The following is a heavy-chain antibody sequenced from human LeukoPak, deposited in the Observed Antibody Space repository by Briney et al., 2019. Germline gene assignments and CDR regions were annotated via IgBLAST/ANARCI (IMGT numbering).Heavy chain of an antibody. D-gene: IGHD3-10*01. CDR1: GFTVSSNY. CDR2: IYAGGTT. Sequence: PGGSLRLSCAASGFTVSSNYMSWVRQAPGKGLEWVSVIYAGGTTYHADSVKGRFTVSRDNSKNTLYLQMNSLRAEDTAVYYCARDFYYGSGRRPYYYYYGMDVWGQGTTVTVSS. CDR3: ARDFYYGSGRRPYYYYYGMDV. J-gene: IGHJ6*02. V-gene: IGHV3-53*01.